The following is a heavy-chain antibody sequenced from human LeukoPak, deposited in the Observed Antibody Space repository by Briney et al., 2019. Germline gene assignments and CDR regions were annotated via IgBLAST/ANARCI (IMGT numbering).Heavy chain of an antibody. CDR1: GFTFSSYA. V-gene: IGHV3-30-3*01. D-gene: IGHD3-10*01. Sequence: GRSLRLSCAASGFTFSSYAMHWVRQAPGKGLEWVAVISYDGSNKYYADSVKGRFTISRDNSKNTLYLQMNSLRAEDTAVYYCAEDRTRWLGSYYMDVWGKGTTVTVSS. CDR2: ISYDGSNK. J-gene: IGHJ6*03. CDR3: AEDRTRWLGSYYMDV.